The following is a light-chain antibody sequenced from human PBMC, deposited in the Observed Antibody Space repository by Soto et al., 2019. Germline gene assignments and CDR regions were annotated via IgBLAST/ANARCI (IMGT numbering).Light chain of an antibody. Sequence: DIQMNQSPSSLSASVGDRVTITCRASESISTWLAWYQQKPGKAPKLLIYGASSLESGVPPRFSGDGSETEFTLTISSLHRDDFGTYYCQQYSRLWSFGQGTKVEIE. V-gene: IGKV1-5*03. CDR3: QQYSRLWS. CDR1: ESISTW. CDR2: GAS. J-gene: IGKJ1*01.